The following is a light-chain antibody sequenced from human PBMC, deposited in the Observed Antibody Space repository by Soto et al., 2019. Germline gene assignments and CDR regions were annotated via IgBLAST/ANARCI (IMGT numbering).Light chain of an antibody. J-gene: IGKJ1*01. V-gene: IGKV1-5*03. CDR3: QHYNSYSGA. CDR1: QTISSW. CDR2: KAS. Sequence: DSQMTQSPSTLSGSVGDRVTITCQASQTISSWLAWYQQKPGKAPKLLIYKASTLKSGVPSRFSGSGSGTEFTLTISSLQPDDFATYYCQHYNSYSGAFGQGTKVDIK.